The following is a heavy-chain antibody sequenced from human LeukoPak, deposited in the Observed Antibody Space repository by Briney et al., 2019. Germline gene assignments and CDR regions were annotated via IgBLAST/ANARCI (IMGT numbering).Heavy chain of an antibody. J-gene: IGHJ4*02. V-gene: IGHV3-30*02. Sequence: GGSLRLSCAASGLTLVAYAMRWVRHAPGKGLEGVSFIRYDGGHPYYADSVKGRFTISRDNCKNTFYLQMNSLRAEDTAVYYCARQGRASSGYSYGVYWGQGTLVTVSS. D-gene: IGHD3-22*01. CDR3: ARQGRASSGYSYGVY. CDR1: GLTLVAYA. CDR2: IRYDGGHP.